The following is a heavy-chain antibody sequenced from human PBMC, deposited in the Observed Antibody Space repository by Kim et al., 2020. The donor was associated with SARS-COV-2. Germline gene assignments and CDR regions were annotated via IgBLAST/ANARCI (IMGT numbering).Heavy chain of an antibody. V-gene: IGHV4-39*01. CDR2: INYSGNT. Sequence: SETLSLTCTVSGDSISRSSNYWCWSRQPPGKGLEWIGSINYSGNTYYNPSLKSRVTISVDTSKNQFSLKMRSVTAADTAGYYGPRLVSENSAVEYWGQGTLVTVSS. J-gene: IGHJ4*02. CDR3: PRLVSENSAVEY. CDR1: GDSISRSSNY.